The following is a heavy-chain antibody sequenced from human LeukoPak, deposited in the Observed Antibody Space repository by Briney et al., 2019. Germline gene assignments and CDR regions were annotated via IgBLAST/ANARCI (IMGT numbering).Heavy chain of an antibody. Sequence: GGSLRLSCAASGFTFNSYWMSWVRQAPGKGLEWVANIKQDGSEKYYVDSVKGRFTISRDNAKNSLYLQMNSLRAEDTAVYYCARDQVHEYSYGYIYWGQGTLVTVSS. D-gene: IGHD5-18*01. CDR1: GFTFNSYW. J-gene: IGHJ4*02. V-gene: IGHV3-7*01. CDR2: IKQDGSEK. CDR3: ARDQVHEYSYGYIY.